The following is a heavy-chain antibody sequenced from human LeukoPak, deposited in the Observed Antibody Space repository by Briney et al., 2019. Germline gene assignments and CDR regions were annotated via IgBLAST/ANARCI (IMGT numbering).Heavy chain of an antibody. CDR2: VYHSGST. CDR3: ARPTSRFWPYDY. CDR1: GASISSSGYS. Sequence: ASETLSLTCTVSGASISSSGYSWGWIRQPPGKGLEWIGSVYHSGSTYSNPSLKSRVTISADTSKNQFSLKLKSVTAADTAVYYCARPTSRFWPYDYWGQGTLVTVSS. D-gene: IGHD6-6*01. J-gene: IGHJ4*02. V-gene: IGHV4-39*01.